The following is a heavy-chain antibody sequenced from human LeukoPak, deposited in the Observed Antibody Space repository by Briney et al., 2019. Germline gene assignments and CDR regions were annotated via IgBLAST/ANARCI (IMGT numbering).Heavy chain of an antibody. D-gene: IGHD3-22*01. Sequence: ASVKVSCKASGYTFTSYGISWVRQAPGQGLEWMGWINAGNGNTRYSQDFQGRVTITRDTSASTAYMELSSLRSEDMAVYYCARDYYDSSGPFDSWGQGTLVTVSS. CDR1: GYTFTSYG. V-gene: IGHV1-3*03. CDR3: ARDYYDSSGPFDS. J-gene: IGHJ4*02. CDR2: INAGNGNT.